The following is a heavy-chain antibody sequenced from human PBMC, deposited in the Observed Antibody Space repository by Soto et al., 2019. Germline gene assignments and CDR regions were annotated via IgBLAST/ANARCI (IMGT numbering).Heavy chain of an antibody. J-gene: IGHJ5*02. CDR3: ARMAQYYDILTGPYNWFDP. CDR2: IFSNDEK. Sequence: SGPTLVNPTETLTLTCTVSGFSLSNARMGVSWIRQPPGKALEWLAHIFSNDEKSYSTSLKSRLTIAKDTSKSQVVLTMTNMDPVDTATFYCARMAQYYDILTGPYNWFDPWGQRTLVTVSS. CDR1: GFSLSNARMG. D-gene: IGHD3-9*01. V-gene: IGHV2-26*01.